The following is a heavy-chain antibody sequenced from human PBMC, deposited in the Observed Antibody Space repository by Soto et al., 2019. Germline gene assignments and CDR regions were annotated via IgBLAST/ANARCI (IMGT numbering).Heavy chain of an antibody. Sequence: QITLKESGPTLVKPTQTLTLTCTFSGFSLRTSGVGVGWIRQPPGKALEWLALIYWDDGKRYSPSLKNRLTITKDTSKNQVVLTMTNMDPVDTATYYCAHTEQYYSGNYWLGSKPFDYWGQGTLVTVSS. D-gene: IGHD1-26*01. J-gene: IGHJ4*02. CDR2: IYWDDGK. CDR3: AHTEQYYSGNYWLGSKPFDY. V-gene: IGHV2-5*02. CDR1: GFSLRTSGVG.